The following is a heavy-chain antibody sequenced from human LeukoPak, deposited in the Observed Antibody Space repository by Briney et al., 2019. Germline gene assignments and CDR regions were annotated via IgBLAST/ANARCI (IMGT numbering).Heavy chain of an antibody. J-gene: IGHJ4*02. V-gene: IGHV3-23*01. D-gene: IGHD4-23*01. Sequence: GGCLRLSCAASGFTFSSYAMSWVRQAPGKGLEWVSTISGSGGSTYYTDSVKGRFTISRDNSKNTLYLQMNSLRAEDTAMYYCAKASLSTVVTSFDYWGQGTLVTVSS. CDR1: GFTFSSYA. CDR2: ISGSGGST. CDR3: AKASLSTVVTSFDY.